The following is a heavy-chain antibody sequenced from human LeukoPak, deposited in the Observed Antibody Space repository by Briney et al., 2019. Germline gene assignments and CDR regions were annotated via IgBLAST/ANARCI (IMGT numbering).Heavy chain of an antibody. CDR3: ARDGHTYGYFDY. CDR2: VYYSGDS. D-gene: IGHD5-18*01. CDR1: GGSISTHY. J-gene: IGHJ4*02. Sequence: SETLSLTCTVSGGSISTHYWSWIRQSPGKGLEWIGYVYYSGDSKYHSSLNSRVTISVDTSKNQFSLKLTSVTNADTAVYYCARDGHTYGYFDYWGQGTPVTVSS. V-gene: IGHV4-59*11.